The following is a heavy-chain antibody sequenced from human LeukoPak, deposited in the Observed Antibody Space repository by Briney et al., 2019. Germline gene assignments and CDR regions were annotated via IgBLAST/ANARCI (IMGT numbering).Heavy chain of an antibody. Sequence: SETLSLTCAVYGGTFSGYYWSWIRQPPGKGLEWIGEINHSGSTNYNPSLKSRVTISADTSKNQFSLKPSSVTAADTAVYYCARGPLQNGGNPHAFDIWGQGTMVTVSS. CDR3: ARGPLQNGGNPHAFDI. J-gene: IGHJ3*02. CDR1: GGTFSGYY. CDR2: INHSGST. V-gene: IGHV4-34*01. D-gene: IGHD4-23*01.